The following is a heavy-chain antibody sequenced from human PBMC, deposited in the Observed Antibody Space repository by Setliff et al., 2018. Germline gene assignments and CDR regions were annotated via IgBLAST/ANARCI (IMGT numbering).Heavy chain of an antibody. J-gene: IGHJ3*02. D-gene: IGHD6-13*01. V-gene: IGHV3-73*01. CDR3: AAAPAGSDVFDM. CDR2: IRSKSDSYAT. CDR1: GFTFSGSA. Sequence: GGSLRLSCAASGFTFSGSAMYWVRQASGKGLEWVGRIRSKSDSYATIYAASVRGRFTISRDDSKSTAYLQMNSLKTEDTAVYYCAAAPAGSDVFDMWGQGTMVTVSS.